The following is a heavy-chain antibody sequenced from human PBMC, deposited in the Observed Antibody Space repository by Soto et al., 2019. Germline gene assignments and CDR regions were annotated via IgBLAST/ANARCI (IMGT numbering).Heavy chain of an antibody. CDR1: GYTLTNYY. CDR2: INPSGGST. D-gene: IGHD3-22*01. V-gene: IGHV1-46*01. J-gene: IGHJ4*02. CDR3: AREDLISMRDYYFTY. Sequence: GASVKVTWRASGYTLTNYYRHWVRQAPGQGLEWMGIINPSGGSTSYAQRFRGRVTMTRDTSTSTVYMDLSGLRSEDTAVYYCAREDLISMRDYYFTYWGQGSMVTVSS.